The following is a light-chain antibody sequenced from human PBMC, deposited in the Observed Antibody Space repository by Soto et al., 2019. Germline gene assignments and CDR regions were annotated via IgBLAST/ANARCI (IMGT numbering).Light chain of an antibody. CDR2: AAS. J-gene: IGKJ1*01. Sequence: DILMTQSPSSLSASVGDRFTITCLASQRISSNLNWYQQKPGNAPNLLIYAASTLQSGVPSRFSGSGSGTDFTLTISSLQPEDFATYYCQQSYSTPRTFGQGTKVDIK. CDR3: QQSYSTPRT. CDR1: QRISSN. V-gene: IGKV1-39*01.